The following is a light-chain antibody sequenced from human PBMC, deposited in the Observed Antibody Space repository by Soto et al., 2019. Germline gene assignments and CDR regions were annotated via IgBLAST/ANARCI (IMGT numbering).Light chain of an antibody. V-gene: IGKV1-39*01. J-gene: IGKJ4*01. CDR2: AAS. CDR1: QSISSY. CDR3: QQSYT. Sequence: DIQMTQSPSSLSASVGDRVTITCRASQSISSYLNWYQQKPGKAPKLLIYAASSLQSGVPSRFSGSVSGSDFTLTISSLQPEDFATYYCQQSYTFGGGTKVDIK.